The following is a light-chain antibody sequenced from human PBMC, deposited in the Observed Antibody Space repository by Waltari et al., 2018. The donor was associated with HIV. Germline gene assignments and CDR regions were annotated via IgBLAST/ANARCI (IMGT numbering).Light chain of an antibody. CDR3: QQYNNWPPYT. Sequence: EIVMTQSPATLSVSPGERATLSCRASQSVRSNLAWYQQKPGQAPRLLIYGASTRAAVIPARFSGSGSGTEFTLTISSLQSEEFAVYYCQQYNNWPPYTFGQGTKLEIK. V-gene: IGKV3-15*01. CDR2: GAS. J-gene: IGKJ2*01. CDR1: QSVRSN.